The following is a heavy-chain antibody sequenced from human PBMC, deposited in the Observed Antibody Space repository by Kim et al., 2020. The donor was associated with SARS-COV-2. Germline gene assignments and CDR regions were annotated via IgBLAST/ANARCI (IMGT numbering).Heavy chain of an antibody. CDR1: GGSFSGYY. J-gene: IGHJ4*02. V-gene: IGHV4-34*01. D-gene: IGHD6-19*01. CDR2: INHSGST. CDR3: ASRGSSGPLYYFDY. Sequence: SETLSLTCAVYGGSFSGYYWSWIRQPPGKGLEWIGEINHSGSTNYNPSLKSRVTISVDTSKNQFSLKLSSVTAADTAVYYCASRGSSGPLYYFDYWGQGTLVTVSS.